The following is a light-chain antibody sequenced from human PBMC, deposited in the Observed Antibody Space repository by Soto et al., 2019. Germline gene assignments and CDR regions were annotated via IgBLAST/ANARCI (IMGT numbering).Light chain of an antibody. CDR1: QSINNW. CDR3: QQYDSDSST. J-gene: IGKJ2*01. CDR2: EAS. V-gene: IGKV1-5*03. Sequence: DIQMTQSPSTLSASVGDRVTITCRASQSINNWLAWYQQKPGKAHKLLIYEASSLLSGDPSRFSGSGSGTEVTLTIRSLLPDYFADYYCQQYDSDSSTFGQGTKLDI.